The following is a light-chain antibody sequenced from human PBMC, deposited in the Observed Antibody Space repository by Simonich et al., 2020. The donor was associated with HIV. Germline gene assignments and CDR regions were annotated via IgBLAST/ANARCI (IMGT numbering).Light chain of an antibody. CDR2: DVI. CDR3: SSYTSSNSVV. J-gene: IGLJ2*01. CDR1: SSDGGGYSY. V-gene: IGLV2-14*01. Sequence: QSALTQPASVSGSPGQSITISCTGTSSDGGGYSYVSCFHQHQGKTPKQRFYDVIKRPSWVSNRFSGSKSGNTASLTISGLQAEDEADYYCSSYTSSNSVVFGGGTKLTVL.